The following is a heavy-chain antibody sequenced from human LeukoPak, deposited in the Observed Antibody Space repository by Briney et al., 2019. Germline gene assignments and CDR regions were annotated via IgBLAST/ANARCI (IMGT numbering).Heavy chain of an antibody. CDR3: ASEYCSGGNCYFDY. CDR1: GYSFTSYW. CDR2: IDPSDSYT. V-gene: IGHV5-10-1*01. J-gene: IGHJ4*02. D-gene: IGHD2-15*01. Sequence: GESLKISCKGSGYSFTSYWINWVRQMPGKGLEWMGRIDPSDSYTNYSPSFQGHVTISADKSISTAYLQWSSLKASDTAIYYCASEYCSGGNCYFDYWGQGTLVTVSS.